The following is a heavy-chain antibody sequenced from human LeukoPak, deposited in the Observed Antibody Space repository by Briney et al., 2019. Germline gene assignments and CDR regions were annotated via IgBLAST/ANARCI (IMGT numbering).Heavy chain of an antibody. CDR1: GGSISSGDYY. J-gene: IGHJ5*02. CDR3: ARRGGGRWFDP. Sequence: SETLSLTCTVSGGSISSGDYYWGWIRQHSGKGLEWIGYIYYSGITYYNPSLKSRVTISVDTSKNQFSLQLTSVTAAETAVYYCARRGGGRWFDPWGQGTLVTVSS. V-gene: IGHV4-31*03. D-gene: IGHD3-16*01. CDR2: IYYSGIT.